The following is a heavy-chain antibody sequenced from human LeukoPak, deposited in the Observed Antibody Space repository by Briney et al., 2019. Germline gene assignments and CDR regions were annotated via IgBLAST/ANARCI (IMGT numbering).Heavy chain of an antibody. V-gene: IGHV3-7*05. D-gene: IGHD6-19*01. CDR3: ARVTAVAAVYFFDS. CDR2: IKDDGREK. J-gene: IGHJ4*02. CDR1: RFTFSSYW. Sequence: GGSLRLSCAASRFTFSSYWMSWVRQAPGKGLEWVANIKDDGREKYYVDSVKGRFTISRDNAKNSLYLQMNSLRGEDTAVYYCARVTAVAAVYFFDSWSQGTLVTVSS.